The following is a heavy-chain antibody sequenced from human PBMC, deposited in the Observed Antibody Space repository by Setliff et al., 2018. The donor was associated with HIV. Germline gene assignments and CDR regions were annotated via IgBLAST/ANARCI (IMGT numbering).Heavy chain of an antibody. CDR1: GDSISSGSYF. J-gene: IGHJ4*02. V-gene: IGHV4-39*02. D-gene: IGHD1-1*01. CDR2: IYYTGFA. Sequence: SETLSLTCSVSGDSISSGSYFWGWIRQTPGKGLEWIGNIYYTGFAYYNPYLKSRVTISLDTSKTHFFLNLTSVTDADTAVYFCTREGRGDPAMATTRIDYWGQGSLVTVSS. CDR3: TREGRGDPAMATTRIDY.